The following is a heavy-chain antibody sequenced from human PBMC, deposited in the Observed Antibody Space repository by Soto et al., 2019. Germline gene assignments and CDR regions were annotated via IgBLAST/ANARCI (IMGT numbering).Heavy chain of an antibody. J-gene: IGHJ4*02. D-gene: IGHD2-15*01. Sequence: PGGSLRLSCAASGFTFSSYAMSWVRQAPGKGLEWVSAISGSGGSTYYADSVKGRFTISRDNSKNTLYLQMNSLRAEGTAVYYCAKSEYCSGGSCYPTWGQGTLVTVSS. V-gene: IGHV3-23*01. CDR2: ISGSGGST. CDR1: GFTFSSYA. CDR3: AKSEYCSGGSCYPT.